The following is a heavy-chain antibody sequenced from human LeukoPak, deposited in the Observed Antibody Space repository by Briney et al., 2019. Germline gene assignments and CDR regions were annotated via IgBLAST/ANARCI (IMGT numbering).Heavy chain of an antibody. CDR2: IDWNSSQM. CDR1: IFTFGDYA. D-gene: IGHD6-13*01. J-gene: IGHJ3*01. Sequence: GPSLRLSRAPSIFTFGDYAIHGVPQIPGKGLEWGLGIDWNSSQMFYADSVNGRFTISRDNAKNSLYLQMSSLRAEDRALYYCAKDRSSTLDDAFDFWGQGTMVTVSS. CDR3: AKDRSSTLDDAFDF. V-gene: IGHV3-9*01.